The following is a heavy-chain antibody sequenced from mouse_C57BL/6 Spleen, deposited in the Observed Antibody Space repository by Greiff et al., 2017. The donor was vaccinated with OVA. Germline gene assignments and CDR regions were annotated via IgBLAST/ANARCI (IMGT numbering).Heavy chain of an antibody. CDR1: GYTFTNYW. CDR2: IFPGGGYT. Sequence: QVQLQQSGAELVRPGTSVKMSCKASGYTFTNYWIGWAKQRPGHGLEWIGDIFPGGGYTNYNEKFKDKATLTADKSSSTAYMQFSSLTSEDSAIYYCARWEVTHYFDYWGQGTTLTVSS. D-gene: IGHD2-2*01. J-gene: IGHJ2*01. V-gene: IGHV1-63*01. CDR3: ARWEVTHYFDY.